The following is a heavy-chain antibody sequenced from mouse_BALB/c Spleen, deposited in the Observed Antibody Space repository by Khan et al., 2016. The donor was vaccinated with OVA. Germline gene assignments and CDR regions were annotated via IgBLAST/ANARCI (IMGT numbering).Heavy chain of an antibody. CDR3: ARIYGGDFDY. V-gene: IGHV3-2*02. CDR1: GYSITSDYA. D-gene: IGHD1-1*01. CDR2: ISYSGNT. Sequence: QLEESGPGLVKPSQSLSLTCTVTGYSITSDYAWNWIRQFPGNKLEWMGYISYSGNTKYNPSLKSRISITRDTSKNQFFLQLNSVATEDTATYYCARIYGGDFDYWGQGTTLTVSS. J-gene: IGHJ2*01.